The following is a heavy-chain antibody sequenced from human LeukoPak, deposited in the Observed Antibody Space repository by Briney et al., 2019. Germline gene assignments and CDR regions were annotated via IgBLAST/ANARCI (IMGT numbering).Heavy chain of an antibody. V-gene: IGHV1-69*13. D-gene: IGHD6-13*01. CDR2: IIPIFGTA. CDR3: ARDRDGGQQLVLLGY. CDR1: GGTFSIYA. J-gene: IGHJ4*02. Sequence: SVNVSFTASGGTFSIYAISWVRQAPGQGLEWMGGIIPIFGTANYAQKCQGRVTITADESTSTAYMELSSLRPEDTAVYYCARDRDGGQQLVLLGYWGQGTLVTVSS.